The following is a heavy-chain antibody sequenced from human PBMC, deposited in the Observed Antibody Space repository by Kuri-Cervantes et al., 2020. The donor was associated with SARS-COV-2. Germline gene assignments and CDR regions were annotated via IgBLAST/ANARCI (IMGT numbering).Heavy chain of an antibody. CDR1: GFTFSNYG. D-gene: IGHD2-21*01. CDR2: IWYDGSNK. J-gene: IGHJ4*02. Sequence: GGSLRLSCAASGFTFSNYGIHWVRQAPGKGLEWVAVIWYDGSNKYYVDSVEGRFTISRDNSQKTLYLQMQSLRSEDTAMYYCATDRVGVHDFWGQGTLVTVSS. V-gene: IGHV3-30*02. CDR3: ATDRVGVHDF.